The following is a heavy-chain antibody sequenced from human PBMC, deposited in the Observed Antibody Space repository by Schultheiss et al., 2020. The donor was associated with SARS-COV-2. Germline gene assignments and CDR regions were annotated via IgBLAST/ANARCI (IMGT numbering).Heavy chain of an antibody. CDR3: ARGAAAGPDY. D-gene: IGHD6-13*01. CDR2: ISYDGSNK. J-gene: IGHJ4*02. Sequence: GESLKISCAASGFTFSDYYMSWIRQAPGKGLEWVAVISYDGSNKYYADSVKGRFTISRDNSKNTLYLQMNSLRAEDTAVYYCARGAAAGPDYWGQGTLVTVSS. V-gene: IGHV3-30-3*01. CDR1: GFTFSDYY.